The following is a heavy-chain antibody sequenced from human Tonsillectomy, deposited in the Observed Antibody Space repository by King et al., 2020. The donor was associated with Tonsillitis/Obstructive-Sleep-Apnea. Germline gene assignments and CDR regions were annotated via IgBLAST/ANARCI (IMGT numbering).Heavy chain of an antibody. CDR1: GGTFTHYT. Sequence: QVQLVQSGAEVKKPGSSVKVSCKASGGTFTHYTLSWVRQAPGQGLEWMGGIVPVLDIANYAQNFQGRVTITADKSTNTAYMELSSLRSEETAVYFCARDGGANKGKYFFDYWGQGTLVTVSS. D-gene: IGHD4/OR15-4a*01. J-gene: IGHJ4*02. V-gene: IGHV1-69*10. CDR3: ARDGGANKGKYFFDY. CDR2: IVPVLDIA.